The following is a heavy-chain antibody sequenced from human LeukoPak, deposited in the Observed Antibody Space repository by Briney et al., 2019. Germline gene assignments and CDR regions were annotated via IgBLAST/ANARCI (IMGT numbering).Heavy chain of an antibody. CDR1: GYTFTSYG. CDR2: IIPIFGTA. D-gene: IGHD2-15*01. V-gene: IGHV1-69*13. CDR3: AREGYCSGGSCYTNNWFDP. J-gene: IGHJ5*02. Sequence: EASVKVSCKASGYTFTSYGISWVRQAPGQGLEWMGGIIPIFGTASFAQKFQGRVTITADESTSTAYMELSSLRSEDTAVYYCAREGYCSGGSCYTNNWFDPWGQGTLVTVSS.